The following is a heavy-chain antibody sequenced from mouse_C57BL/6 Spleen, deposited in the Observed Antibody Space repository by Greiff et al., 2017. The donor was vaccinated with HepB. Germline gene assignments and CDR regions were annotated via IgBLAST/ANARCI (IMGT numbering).Heavy chain of an antibody. CDR3: ARGGYEGDYGDAMDY. D-gene: IGHD2-3*01. CDR1: GYTFTDYY. J-gene: IGHJ4*01. V-gene: IGHV1-76*01. Sequence: VQRVESGAELVRPGASVKLSCKASGYTFTDYYINWVKQRPGQGLEWIARIYPGSGNTYYNEKFKGKATLTAEKSSSTAYMQLSSLTSEDSAVYFCARGGYEGDYGDAMDYWGQGTSVTASS. CDR2: IYPGSGNT.